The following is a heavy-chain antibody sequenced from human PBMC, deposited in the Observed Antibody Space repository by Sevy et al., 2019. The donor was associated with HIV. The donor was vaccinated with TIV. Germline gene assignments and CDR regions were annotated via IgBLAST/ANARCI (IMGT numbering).Heavy chain of an antibody. CDR1: GFTFSRNG. CDR2: ISNDGDSK. Sequence: GGSLRLSCAASGFTFSRNGMHWVRQVPGKGLEWVALISNDGDSKNYADSVKGRFTISRDNSKNTVYLHMNSLRSEDTAVYYCAKESVSWYLDFWGQGTLVTVSS. V-gene: IGHV3-30*18. D-gene: IGHD6-13*01. J-gene: IGHJ4*02. CDR3: AKESVSWYLDF.